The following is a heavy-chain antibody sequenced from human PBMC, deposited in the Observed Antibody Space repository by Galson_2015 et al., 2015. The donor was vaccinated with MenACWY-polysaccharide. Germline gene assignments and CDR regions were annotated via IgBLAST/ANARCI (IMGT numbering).Heavy chain of an antibody. D-gene: IGHD6-19*01. Sequence: SLRLSCAASGFTFSSYAMSWVRQAPGKGLEWVSIIYSGGSTYYADSVKGRFTISRDNSKNTLYVQMNSLGAEDTAVYHCARAQYSSRAADWYFDLWGRGTLVTVSS. CDR2: IYSGGST. CDR1: GFTFSSYA. CDR3: ARAQYSSRAADWYFDL. J-gene: IGHJ2*01. V-gene: IGHV3-53*01.